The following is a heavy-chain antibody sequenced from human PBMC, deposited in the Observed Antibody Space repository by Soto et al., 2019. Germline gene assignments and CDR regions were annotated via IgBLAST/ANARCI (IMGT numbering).Heavy chain of an antibody. CDR3: AKDQGVSGAYSYGYDY. Sequence: GGSLRLSCAASGFTFSSYAMSWVRQAPGKGLEWVLALSASGGSTYYADSVKGRFSISSDNSKDTLYLQMNSLRAEDTAVYYCAKDQGVSGAYSYGYDYWGQGILVTVSS. CDR2: LSASGGST. J-gene: IGHJ4*02. V-gene: IGHV3-23*01. D-gene: IGHD5-18*01. CDR1: GFTFSSYA.